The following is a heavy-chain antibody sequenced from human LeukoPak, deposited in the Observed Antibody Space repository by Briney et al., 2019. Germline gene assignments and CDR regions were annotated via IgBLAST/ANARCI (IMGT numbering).Heavy chain of an antibody. J-gene: IGHJ4*02. CDR3: AREGYDILTGYSQHYFDY. CDR1: GGSLSSSNW. CDR2: IYHSGST. Sequence: SGTLSLTCAVSGGSLSSSNWWSWVRQPPGKGLEWIGEIYHSGSTNYNPSLKSRVTISVDKSKNQFSLKLSSVTAADTAVYYCAREGYDILTGYSQHYFDYWGQGTLVTVSS. V-gene: IGHV4-4*02. D-gene: IGHD3-9*01.